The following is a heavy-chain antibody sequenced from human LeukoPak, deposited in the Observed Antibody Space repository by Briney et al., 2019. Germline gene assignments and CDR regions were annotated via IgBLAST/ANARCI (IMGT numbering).Heavy chain of an antibody. D-gene: IGHD6-19*01. CDR1: GFTFTTYG. Sequence: GGSLRLSCSASGFTFTTYGMNWVRQAPGKGLEWVSGIGGSGTGTYYADSVKGRFTISRDNSKNTLYLQMNSLRAEDTAVYYCAKDLSVAGVFGYWGQGTLVTVSS. J-gene: IGHJ4*02. V-gene: IGHV3-23*01. CDR3: AKDLSVAGVFGY. CDR2: IGGSGTGT.